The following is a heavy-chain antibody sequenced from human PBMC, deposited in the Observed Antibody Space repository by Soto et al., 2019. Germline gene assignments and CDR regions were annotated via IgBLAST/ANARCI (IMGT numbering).Heavy chain of an antibody. Sequence: PGGSLRLSCSASGFTFSNAWMDWVRQAPGKGLEWVGRIKSKTDGGTTDYAAPVKGRFTISRDDSKNTLYLQMNSLKTEDTAVYYCRGVSSSGWNPDYYYYGMDVWGQGTTVTVSS. CDR3: RGVSSSGWNPDYYYYGMDV. V-gene: IGHV3-15*07. CDR2: IKSKTDGGTT. J-gene: IGHJ6*02. D-gene: IGHD6-19*01. CDR1: GFTFSNAW.